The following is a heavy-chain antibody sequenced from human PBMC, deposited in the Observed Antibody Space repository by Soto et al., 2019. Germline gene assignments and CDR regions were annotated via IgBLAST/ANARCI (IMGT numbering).Heavy chain of an antibody. CDR1: GYSFTKYW. V-gene: IGHV5-10-1*01. J-gene: IGHJ4*02. CDR3: ARQIYDSDTGPNFQYYFDS. D-gene: IGHD3-22*01. CDR2: IDPSDSQT. Sequence: GESLKISCKGSGYSFTKYWISWVRQMPGKGLEWMGRIDPSDSQTYYSPSFRGHVTISVTKSITTVFLQWNSLRASDTAMYYCARQIYDSDTGPNFQYYFDSWGQGTPVTVSS.